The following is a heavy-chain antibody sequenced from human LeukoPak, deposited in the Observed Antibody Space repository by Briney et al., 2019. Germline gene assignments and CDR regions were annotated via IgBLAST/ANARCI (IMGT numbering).Heavy chain of an antibody. CDR1: GYTFTGYY. CDR2: INPNSGGT. D-gene: IGHD3-22*01. V-gene: IGHV1-2*02. Sequence: GASVKVSCKASGYTFTGYYMHWVRQAPGQGLEWMGWINPNSGGTNYAQKFQGRVTMTRDTSTSTAYMELSRLRSDDTAVYYCARDPDSSGYYWFDPWGQGTLVTVSS. J-gene: IGHJ5*02. CDR3: ARDPDSSGYYWFDP.